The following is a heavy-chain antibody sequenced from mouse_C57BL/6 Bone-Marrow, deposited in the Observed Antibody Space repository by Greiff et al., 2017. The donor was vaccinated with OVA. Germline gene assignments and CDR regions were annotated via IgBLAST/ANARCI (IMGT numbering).Heavy chain of an antibody. V-gene: IGHV1-15*01. CDR1: GYTFTDYE. J-gene: IGHJ3*01. Sequence: VQLQQSGAELVRPGASVTLSCKASGYTFTDYEMHWVKQTPVHGLEWIGAIDPETGGTAYNHKFKGKAILTADKSSSTAYMELRSLTSEDSAVYYCTRERFAYWGQGTLVTVSA. CDR2: IDPETGGT. CDR3: TRERFAY.